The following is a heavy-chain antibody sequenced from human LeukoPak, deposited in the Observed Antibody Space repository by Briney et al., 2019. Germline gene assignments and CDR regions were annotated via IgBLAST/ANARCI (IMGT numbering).Heavy chain of an antibody. D-gene: IGHD6-13*01. Sequence: SETLSLTCTVSGGSISSYYWSWIRQPPGKGLEWIGYIYYSGSTNYNPSLKSRVTISVDMSKNQFSLKLSSVTAADTAVYYCARDRRTSIAAAGSFYFDYWGQGTLVTVSS. V-gene: IGHV4-59*01. CDR2: IYYSGST. CDR1: GGSISSYY. CDR3: ARDRRTSIAAAGSFYFDY. J-gene: IGHJ4*02.